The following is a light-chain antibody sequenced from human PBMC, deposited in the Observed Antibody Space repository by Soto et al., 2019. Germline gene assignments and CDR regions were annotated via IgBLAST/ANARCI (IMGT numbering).Light chain of an antibody. J-gene: IGKJ2*01. V-gene: IGKV3-15*01. CDR3: LQPKSWPFT. CDR2: AAS. CDR1: QRVSSS. Sequence: EIVMTQSPATLSVSPGERATLSCRASQRVSSSLAWFQHKPGQAPRLLIYAASARATGIAARLSGSGSGTEFTITISSLQSEDFEVYYCLQPKSWPFTFGQGTKLEIK.